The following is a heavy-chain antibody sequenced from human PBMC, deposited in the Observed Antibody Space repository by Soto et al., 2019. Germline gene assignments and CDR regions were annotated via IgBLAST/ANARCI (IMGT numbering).Heavy chain of an antibody. J-gene: IGHJ4*02. V-gene: IGHV3-23*01. CDR1: GFTFSSYA. CDR3: AKARPMIVVVTSFDY. D-gene: IGHD3-22*01. CDR2: ISGSGGST. Sequence: PGGSLRLSCAAPGFTFSSYAMSWVRQAPGKGLEWVSAISGSGGSTYYADSVKGRFTISRDNSKNTLYLQMNSLRAEDTAVYYCAKARPMIVVVTSFDYWGQGTLVTVSS.